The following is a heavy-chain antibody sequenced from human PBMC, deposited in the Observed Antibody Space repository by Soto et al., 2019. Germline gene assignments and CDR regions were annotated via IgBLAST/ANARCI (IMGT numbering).Heavy chain of an antibody. D-gene: IGHD3-22*01. CDR2: INSDGSST. CDR3: AREGDDSSGYTVDY. J-gene: IGHJ4*02. V-gene: IGHV3-74*01. Sequence: EVQLVESGGGLVQPGGSLRLSCAASGFTFSSYWMHWVRQAPGKGLVWVSRINSDGSSTSYADSVKGRFTISRDNAKNTLYLQMNRLRAEDTAVYYCAREGDDSSGYTVDYWGQGTLVTVSS. CDR1: GFTFSSYW.